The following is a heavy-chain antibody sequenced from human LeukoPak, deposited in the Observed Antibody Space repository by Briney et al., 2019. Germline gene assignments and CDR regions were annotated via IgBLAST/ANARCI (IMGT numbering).Heavy chain of an antibody. Sequence: GGSLRLSCAASRFTFSNYYMHWVRQAPGKGLVWVSHINGDGSTLGYAASVKGRFTISRDNAKNTLYLQMNSLRAEDTAVYYCAKDRAYMVRGVIFDYWGQGTLVTVSS. CDR2: INGDGSTL. D-gene: IGHD3-10*01. J-gene: IGHJ4*02. CDR3: AKDRAYMVRGVIFDY. CDR1: RFTFSNYY. V-gene: IGHV3-74*01.